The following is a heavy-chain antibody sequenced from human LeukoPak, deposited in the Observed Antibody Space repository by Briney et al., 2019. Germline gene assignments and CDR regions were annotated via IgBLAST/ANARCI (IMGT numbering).Heavy chain of an antibody. J-gene: IGHJ1*01. D-gene: IGHD6-19*01. Sequence: GSSVKVSCKASGGTFSSYAISWVRQAPGQGLEWMGGIIPIFGTANYAQKVQGRVTITTDESTSTAYMELSSLRSEDTAVYYCAGSWGQWLPTLGYFQHWGQGTLVTVSS. CDR3: AGSWGQWLPTLGYFQH. CDR1: GGTFSSYA. CDR2: IIPIFGTA. V-gene: IGHV1-69*05.